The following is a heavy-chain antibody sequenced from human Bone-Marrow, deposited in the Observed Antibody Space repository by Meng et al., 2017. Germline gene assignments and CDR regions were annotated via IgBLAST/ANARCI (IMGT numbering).Heavy chain of an antibody. V-gene: IGHV1-2*06. J-gene: IGHJ4*02. D-gene: IGHD5-24*01. CDR2: IDPKSGDT. CDR1: GYNFPDYW. Sequence: ASVKVSCKPSGYNFPDYWLHWVRRAPGQGLEWMGRIDPKSGDTHYAQRFQGRVTMTGDTSISTAYMELSGLRSDDTAMYYCATTNQRDGYNYDLDYWGQGTLVTVSS. CDR3: ATTNQRDGYNYDLDY.